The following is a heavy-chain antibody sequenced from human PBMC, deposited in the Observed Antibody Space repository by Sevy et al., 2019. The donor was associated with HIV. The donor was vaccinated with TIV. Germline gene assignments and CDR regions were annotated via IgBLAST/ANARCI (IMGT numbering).Heavy chain of an antibody. Sequence: ASVKVSCKASGYTFTSYDTNWVRQATGQGLEWMGWMNPNSGNTGYAQKFQGRVTMTRNTSISTAYMELRSLRSEDTAMYYCARAGSGWYDHYFDPWGQGTRVTVSS. J-gene: IGHJ4*02. D-gene: IGHD6-19*01. CDR3: ARAGSGWYDHYFDP. V-gene: IGHV1-8*01. CDR2: MNPNSGNT. CDR1: GYTFTSYD.